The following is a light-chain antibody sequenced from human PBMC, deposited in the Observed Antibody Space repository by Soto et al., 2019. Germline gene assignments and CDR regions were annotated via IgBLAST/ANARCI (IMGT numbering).Light chain of an antibody. Sequence: DIQMTQSPSTLSASVGDRVTITCRASQSISSWLAWYQQKPGKAPKLLIYDASSLESVVPSRFSGSGSGTEFTLTISSLQPDEFTTYYCQQYNSYWLTFGGGTKVEIK. CDR3: QQYNSYWLT. CDR1: QSISSW. CDR2: DAS. V-gene: IGKV1-5*01. J-gene: IGKJ4*01.